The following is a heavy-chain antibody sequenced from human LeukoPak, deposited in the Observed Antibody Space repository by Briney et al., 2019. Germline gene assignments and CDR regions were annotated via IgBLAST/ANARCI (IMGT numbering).Heavy chain of an antibody. CDR3: ARSWTGNLAARPPAWFDP. J-gene: IGHJ5*02. CDR2: IYYSGST. V-gene: IGHV4-59*12. CDR1: GGSISSYY. Sequence: SETLSLTCTVSGGSISSYYWSWIRQPPGKGLEWIGYIYYSGSTNYNPSLKSRVTISVDTSKNQFSLKLSSVTAADTAVYYCARSWTGNLAARPPAWFDPWGQGTLVTVSS. D-gene: IGHD6-6*01.